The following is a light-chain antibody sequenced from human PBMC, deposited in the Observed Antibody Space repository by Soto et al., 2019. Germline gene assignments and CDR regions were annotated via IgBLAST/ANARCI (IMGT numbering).Light chain of an antibody. J-gene: IGKJ4*01. CDR3: QQYYSYSPLT. Sequence: DIQMTQSPSTLSASVGDRVTVTCRASQSVRDWVAWSQQQAGRAPRLLIYKASSLQSGVPSRFSGSGFGTAFTLTISSLQPDDFASYYCQQYYSYSPLTFGGGTKVEIK. V-gene: IGKV1-5*03. CDR1: QSVRDW. CDR2: KAS.